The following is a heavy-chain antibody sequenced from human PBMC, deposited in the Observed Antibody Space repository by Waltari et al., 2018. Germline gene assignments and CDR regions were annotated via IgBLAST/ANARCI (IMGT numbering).Heavy chain of an antibody. CDR2: ITSAGGST. D-gene: IGHD7-27*01. CDR1: GFSFSNYW. Sequence: EVQLVESGGGLVQPGGSLRLSCAASGFSFSNYWMHWVRQAPGKGLVWVSSITSAGGSTNYADSVQGRFTISRDNAKNTLYLQMNSLRAEDTAVYYCARSPDWGSVRFDYWGQGTLVTVSS. J-gene: IGHJ4*02. CDR3: ARSPDWGSVRFDY. V-gene: IGHV3-74*01.